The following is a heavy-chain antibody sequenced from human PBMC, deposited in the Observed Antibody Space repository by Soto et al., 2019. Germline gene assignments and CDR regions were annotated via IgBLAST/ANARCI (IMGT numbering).Heavy chain of an antibody. V-gene: IGHV3-33*01. CDR2: IRYDGSDI. J-gene: IGHJ4*02. Sequence: GGSLRLSCAASEIIFNGFGMHWVRQAPGKGLEWVAVIRYDGSDIHYADTVKGRFTISRDNSKNTLYLQMDSLRGEDTAVYYCARDGVGATAYFGYFDYWGQGALVTVSS. CDR1: EIIFNGFG. D-gene: IGHD1-26*01. CDR3: ARDGVGATAYFGYFDY.